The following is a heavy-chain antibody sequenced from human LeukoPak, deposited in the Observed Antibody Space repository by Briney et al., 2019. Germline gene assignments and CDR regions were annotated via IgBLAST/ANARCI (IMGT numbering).Heavy chain of an antibody. D-gene: IGHD4-17*01. J-gene: IGHJ6*02. Sequence: ASVRVSCKASGYTFTDYYLHWVRQAPGHGLEWMAIINPSDGGTYYEQKLQGRVTVTRDTSTSTVYMELSSLRSEDTAVYYCARDTRTMTAVTRGQHYYYGLDVWGQGTTVTVSS. V-gene: IGHV1-46*01. CDR1: GYTFTDYY. CDR2: INPSDGGT. CDR3: ARDTRTMTAVTRGQHYYYGLDV.